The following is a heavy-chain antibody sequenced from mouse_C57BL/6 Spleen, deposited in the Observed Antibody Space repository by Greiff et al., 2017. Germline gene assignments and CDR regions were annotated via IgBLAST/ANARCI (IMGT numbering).Heavy chain of an antibody. CDR1: GFTFSDYY. V-gene: IGHV5-16*01. Sequence: EVMLVESEGGLVQPGSSMKLSCTASGFTFSDYYMAWVRQVPEKGLEWVANINYDGSSTYYLDSLKSRFIISRDNAKNILYLQMSSLKSEDTATYYCAREGLHYAMDYWGQGTSVTVSS. J-gene: IGHJ4*01. CDR2: INYDGSST. CDR3: AREGLHYAMDY. D-gene: IGHD2-13*01.